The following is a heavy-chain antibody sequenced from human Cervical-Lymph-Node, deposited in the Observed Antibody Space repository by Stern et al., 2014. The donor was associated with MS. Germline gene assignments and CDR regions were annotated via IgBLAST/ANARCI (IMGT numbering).Heavy chain of an antibody. Sequence: KLVQYGPEVKRPRTSVRVSCKASGFTFLSSAMQWVRQARGQRLEWIGFIVVDRADSRYAQKFHDRVTISRDMSTSPVSMELSSLRSEDTAVYYCAAEGEYIRSGIYHYTGMDVWGQGTTVTVSS. CDR3: AAEGEYIRSGIYHYTGMDV. CDR1: GFTFLSSA. J-gene: IGHJ6*02. D-gene: IGHD3-10*01. V-gene: IGHV1-58*02. CDR2: IVVDRADS.